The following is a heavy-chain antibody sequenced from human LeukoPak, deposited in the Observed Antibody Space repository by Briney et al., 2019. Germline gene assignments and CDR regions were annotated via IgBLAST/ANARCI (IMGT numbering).Heavy chain of an antibody. CDR3: ARDRDSSGWYYYYGMDV. D-gene: IGHD6-19*01. V-gene: IGHV3-74*01. CDR2: INSDGSST. CDR1: GFTFSSYW. Sequence: GGSLRLSCGASGFTFSSYWMHWVRQAPGKGLVWVSRINSDGSSTSYADSVKGRFTISRDNAKNTLYLQMNSLRAEDTAVYYCARDRDSSGWYYYYGMDVWGQGTTVTVSS. J-gene: IGHJ6*02.